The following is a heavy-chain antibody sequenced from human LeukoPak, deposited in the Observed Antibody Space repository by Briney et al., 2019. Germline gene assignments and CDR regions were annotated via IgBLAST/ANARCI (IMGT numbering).Heavy chain of an antibody. CDR2: INNSGGA. D-gene: IGHD3-3*01. CDR1: GGSFIGYY. Sequence: PSETLSLTCAVYGGSFIGYYWSWIRQPPGKGLEWIGEINNSGGANYNPSPKSRVTISADTSKSQFSLKLGSVTAADTAVYYCARVPLRFLEPFDYWGQGTLVTVSS. J-gene: IGHJ4*02. CDR3: ARVPLRFLEPFDY. V-gene: IGHV4-34*01.